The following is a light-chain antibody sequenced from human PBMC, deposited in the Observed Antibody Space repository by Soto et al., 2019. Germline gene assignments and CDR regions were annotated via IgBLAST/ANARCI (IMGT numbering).Light chain of an antibody. CDR3: QQYNNRWT. CDR2: AAS. CDR1: QSVNRN. Sequence: EIVMTQSPATLSVSPGERATISCRASQSVNRNLAWYQQKPGQAPRLLIYAASTRPTGIPARFSGSGSETEFTLTISLLQYEDVTIYYCQQYNNRWTFGQGTKVEI. J-gene: IGKJ1*01. V-gene: IGKV3-15*01.